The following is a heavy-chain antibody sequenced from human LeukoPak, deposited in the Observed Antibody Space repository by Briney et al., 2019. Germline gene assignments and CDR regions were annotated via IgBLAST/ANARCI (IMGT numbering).Heavy chain of an antibody. CDR1: GYTFTTHH. Sequence: GASVEVSCKTSGYTFTTHHINWVRQATGQGLEWLGWMNPYSGDRGYAQKFQGRLSITSDTSISTAYMELSSLRSDDTAVYFCARTTSLTASGYDYWGQGTLVTVSS. CDR2: MNPYSGDR. J-gene: IGHJ4*02. D-gene: IGHD4-17*01. CDR3: ARTTSLTASGYDY. V-gene: IGHV1-8*03.